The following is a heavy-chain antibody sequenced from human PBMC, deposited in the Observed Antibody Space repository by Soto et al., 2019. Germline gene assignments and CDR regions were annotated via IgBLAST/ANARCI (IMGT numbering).Heavy chain of an antibody. J-gene: IGHJ5*02. V-gene: IGHV4-38-2*01. CDR2: IYHSGST. D-gene: IGHD4-17*01. Sequence: SETLSLTCAVSGYSISSGYYWGWIRQPPGKGLEWIGSIYHSGSTYYNPSLKSRVIISVDTSKNQFSLKLSSVTAADTAVYYCARVLTTVTESWFDPWGQGTLVTVSS. CDR1: GYSISSGYY. CDR3: ARVLTTVTESWFDP.